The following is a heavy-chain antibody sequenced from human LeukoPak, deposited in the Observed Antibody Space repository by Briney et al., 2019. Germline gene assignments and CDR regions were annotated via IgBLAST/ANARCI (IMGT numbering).Heavy chain of an antibody. Sequence: SETLSLACTVSGGSISSYFWSWVRQPAGQGLEWIWRIYTSRSTSYNPSLDRRITMSIETYKNQFSLKLSSVTAADTAVYYCARDRSLDTIFGVVTPHFDYWGQGTLVTVSS. CDR1: GGSISSYF. D-gene: IGHD3-3*01. V-gene: IGHV4-4*07. CDR3: ARDRSLDTIFGVVTPHFDY. J-gene: IGHJ4*02. CDR2: IYTSRST.